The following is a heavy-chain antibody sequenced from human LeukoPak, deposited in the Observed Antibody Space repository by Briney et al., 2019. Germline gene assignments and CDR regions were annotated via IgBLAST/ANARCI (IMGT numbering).Heavy chain of an antibody. CDR1: GFTFSSYW. V-gene: IGHV3-74*01. Sequence: GGSLRLSCAASGFTFSSYWMHWVRQVPGKGLMWVSRMNSDGTIITYADSVKGRFTISRDNAKSTLYLQMNSLRAEDTAVYYCASAAATMTNLRLVDYWGQGTLVTVSS. J-gene: IGHJ4*02. CDR3: ASAAATMTNLRLVDY. CDR2: MNSDGTII. D-gene: IGHD4-17*01.